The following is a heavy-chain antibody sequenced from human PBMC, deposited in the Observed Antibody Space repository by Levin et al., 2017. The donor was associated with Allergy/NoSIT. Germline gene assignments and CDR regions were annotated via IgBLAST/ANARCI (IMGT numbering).Heavy chain of an antibody. Sequence: PGGSLRLSCAASGFTFSSYGMHWVRQAPGKGLEWVAVIWYDGKNKYYADSVKGRFTISRDNSKNTLYLQMNSLRAEDTAVYYCASGAAAGTDYYDGMDVWGQGTTVTVSS. V-gene: IGHV3-33*01. CDR2: IWYDGKNK. CDR3: ASGAAAGTDYYDGMDV. J-gene: IGHJ6*02. CDR1: GFTFSSYG. D-gene: IGHD6-13*01.